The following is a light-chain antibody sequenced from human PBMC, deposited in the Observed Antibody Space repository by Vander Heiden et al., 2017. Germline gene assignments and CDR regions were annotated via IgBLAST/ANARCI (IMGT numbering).Light chain of an antibody. V-gene: IGKV4-1*01. Sequence: DIVMTQSPDSLSASLGERATINCKSSQSVLYISNNKNYLAWYQQRPGQPPKLLIYWASTRESGVPDRFSGSGSGTDFTLTISSLQAEDVAVYYCQQFYSTPTFGQGTRVEIQ. CDR2: WAS. CDR1: QSVLYISNNKNY. J-gene: IGKJ1*01. CDR3: QQFYSTPT.